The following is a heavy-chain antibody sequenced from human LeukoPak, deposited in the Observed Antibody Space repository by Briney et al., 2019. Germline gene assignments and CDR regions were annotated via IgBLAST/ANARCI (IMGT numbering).Heavy chain of an antibody. Sequence: KTSETLPLTCTVSGGSISSYYWSWIRQPAGKGLEWIGRIYTSGSTNYNPSLKSRVTMSVDTSKNQFSLKLSSVTAADTAVYYCARDLSGYGSGSYPFDYWGQGTLVTVSS. CDR3: ARDLSGYGSGSYPFDY. J-gene: IGHJ4*02. CDR2: IYTSGST. CDR1: GGSISSYY. D-gene: IGHD3-10*01. V-gene: IGHV4-4*07.